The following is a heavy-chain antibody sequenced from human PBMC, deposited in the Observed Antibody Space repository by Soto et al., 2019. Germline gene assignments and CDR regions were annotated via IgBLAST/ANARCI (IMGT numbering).Heavy chain of an antibody. J-gene: IGHJ4*02. V-gene: IGHV1-2*04. Sequence: ASVNVSCKASGYTFTGYYMHWVRQAPGQGLEWVGWINPNSGGTNYAQKFQGWVTMTRDTSISTAYMELSRLRSDDTAVYYCARDMSGSSPNFDYWGQGTLVTVSS. CDR3: ARDMSGSSPNFDY. CDR1: GYTFTGYY. D-gene: IGHD3-10*02. CDR2: INPNSGGT.